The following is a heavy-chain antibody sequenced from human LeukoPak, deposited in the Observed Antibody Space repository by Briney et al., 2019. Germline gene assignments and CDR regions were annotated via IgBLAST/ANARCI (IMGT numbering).Heavy chain of an antibody. CDR1: GFTFSNYG. Sequence: GRSLRLSCAASGFTFSNYGMHWVRQAPGKGQEWVAVIWYDGSNKYCADSVKGRFTISRDNSKNTLYLQINSLRAEDTALYYCARGHSSGSYLIDSWGQGTLVTVSS. CDR3: ARGHSSGSYLIDS. D-gene: IGHD3-22*01. V-gene: IGHV3-33*01. CDR2: IWYDGSNK. J-gene: IGHJ4*02.